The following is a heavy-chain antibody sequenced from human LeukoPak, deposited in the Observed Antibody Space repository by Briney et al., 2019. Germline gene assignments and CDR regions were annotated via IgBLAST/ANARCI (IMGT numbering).Heavy chain of an antibody. CDR2: ISKRSGHI. J-gene: IGHJ4*02. CDR3: VRFDGGFDS. Sequence: GGSLRLSCAASGFTFKSFVMGWVRQAPGRGLEWVSYISKRSGHIYHTDSVEGRFTTSRDNASDSVYLQMNNLRVEDTAIYFCVRFDGGFDSWGQGALVTVSS. D-gene: IGHD3-9*01. CDR1: GFTFKSFV. V-gene: IGHV3-21*05.